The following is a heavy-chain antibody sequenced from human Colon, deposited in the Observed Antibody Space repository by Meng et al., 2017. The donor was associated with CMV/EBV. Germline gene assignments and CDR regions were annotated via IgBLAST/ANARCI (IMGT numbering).Heavy chain of an antibody. CDR1: GFNFDDYA. V-gene: IGHV3-23*01. J-gene: IGHJ4*02. CDR2: ISGSGSTT. D-gene: IGHD6-19*01. CDR3: AKGLFAAGSLVYFDF. Sequence: GESLKISCAASGFNFDDYAMHWVRQAPGKGLEWVSSISGSGSTTYYADSVKGRFSISRDNSKNTVSLQMNSLRAEDTAVYYCAKGLFAAGSLVYFDFWGQGTLVTVSS.